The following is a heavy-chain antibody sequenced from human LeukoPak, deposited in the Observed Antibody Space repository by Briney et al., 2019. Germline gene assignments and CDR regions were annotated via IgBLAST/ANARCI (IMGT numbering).Heavy chain of an antibody. V-gene: IGHV1-18*01. CDR2: ISAYNGNT. CDR1: GYTFTSYG. CDR3: ARDQMGFYYDSSGYVELFDY. D-gene: IGHD3-22*01. Sequence: ASVKVSCKASGYTFTSYGISWVRQAPGQGLEWMGWISAYNGNTNYAQKLQGRVTMTTDTSTSTAYMELRSLRSDDTAVHYCARDQMGFYYDSSGYVELFDYWGQGTLVTVSS. J-gene: IGHJ4*02.